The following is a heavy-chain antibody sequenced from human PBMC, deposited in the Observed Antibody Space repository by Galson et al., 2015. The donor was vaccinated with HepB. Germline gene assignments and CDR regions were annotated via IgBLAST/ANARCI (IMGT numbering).Heavy chain of an antibody. Sequence: SVKVSCKASGYTFTSYAFSWVRQAPGRGLEWMGWISTYNGNTNYAQKLRGRVTMTTDTSTSTAYMELRSLRSDDTAVYYCAREGLDIVVAPAAENYMGVWGKGTTVTVSS. CDR2: ISTYNGNT. J-gene: IGHJ6*03. D-gene: IGHD2-2*03. V-gene: IGHV1-18*01. CDR3: AREGLDIVVAPAAENYMGV. CDR1: GYTFTSYA.